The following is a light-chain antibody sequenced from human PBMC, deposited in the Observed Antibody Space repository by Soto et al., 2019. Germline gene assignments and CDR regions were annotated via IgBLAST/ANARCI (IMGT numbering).Light chain of an antibody. CDR3: QQVDTYPMT. J-gene: IGKJ4*01. CDR1: QDITKY. V-gene: IGKV1-9*01. Sequence: DIRLTQSPSFLSASAGDRVTITCRASQDITKYLAWFQQKPGRAPKLLIYGAFTLQRGVPSRFSGRGSGTEFTLTISSLQPEDFATYYCQQVDTYPMTFGGGTKVEIK. CDR2: GAF.